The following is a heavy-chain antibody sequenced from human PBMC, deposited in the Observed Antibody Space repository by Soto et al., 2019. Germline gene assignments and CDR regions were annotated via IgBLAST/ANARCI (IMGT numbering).Heavy chain of an antibody. J-gene: IGHJ5*02. D-gene: IGHD2-21*02. CDR1: GYTFTSYD. V-gene: IGHV1-8*01. Sequence: ASVKVSCKASGYTFTSYDINWVRQATGQGLEWMGWMNPNSGNTGYAQKFQGRVTITRDTSTSTVHMELGSLTSEDTAVYYCARGGGIVVVTAPYDPWGQGTLVTVSS. CDR3: ARGGGIVVVTAPYDP. CDR2: MNPNSGNT.